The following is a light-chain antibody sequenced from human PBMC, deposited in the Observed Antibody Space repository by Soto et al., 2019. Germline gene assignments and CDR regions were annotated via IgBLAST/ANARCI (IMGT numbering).Light chain of an antibody. CDR3: QQYNNWPFT. J-gene: IGKJ4*01. CDR1: PSISSN. V-gene: IGKV3-15*01. CDR2: AAS. Sequence: EIVMTQSPATLSVSPGERATLSCRASPSISSNLAWYQQKPGQAPRLLIYAASTRATGIPSRFSGSGSGTEFTLTISSLQYEDFGVYYCQQYNNWPFTFGGGTKVEIK.